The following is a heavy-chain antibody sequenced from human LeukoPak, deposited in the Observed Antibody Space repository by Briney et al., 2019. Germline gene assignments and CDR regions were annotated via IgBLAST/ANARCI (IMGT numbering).Heavy chain of an antibody. J-gene: IGHJ4*02. CDR2: ISYDGSNK. V-gene: IGHV3-30-3*01. CDR1: GFTFSSYA. Sequence: PGRSLRLSCAASGFTFSSYAMHWVRQAPGKGLEWVAVISYDGSNKYYADSVKGRFTISRDNSKNTLYLQMNSLRAEDTAVCYCAREERYFDWLLPAFDYWGQGTLVTVSS. D-gene: IGHD3-9*01. CDR3: AREERYFDWLLPAFDY.